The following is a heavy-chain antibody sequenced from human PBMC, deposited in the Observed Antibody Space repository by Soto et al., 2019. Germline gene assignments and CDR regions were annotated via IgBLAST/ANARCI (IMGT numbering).Heavy chain of an antibody. Sequence: EVKLVETGGALIQPGRSLTLSCAVSGFTVSTNYMAWVRQGPGKGLEWVSVIYTGGTTYYADSVTGRFTFSRDTSKNILYLHLNSLTTDDTAVYYCARVWGYYFESWGQGTLVAVSS. CDR3: ARVWGYYFES. CDR2: IYTGGTT. V-gene: IGHV3-53*02. D-gene: IGHD1-26*01. J-gene: IGHJ4*02. CDR1: GFTVSTNY.